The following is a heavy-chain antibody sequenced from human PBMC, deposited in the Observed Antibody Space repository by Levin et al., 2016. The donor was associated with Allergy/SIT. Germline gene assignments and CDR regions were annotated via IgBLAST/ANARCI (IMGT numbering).Heavy chain of an antibody. Sequence: GESLKISCAASGFTFSSYAMSWVRQAPGKGLEWVSAISGSGGSTYYADSVKGRFTISRDNSKNTLYLQMNSLRAEDTAVYYCARDLVRVNYYYYGMDVWGQGTTVTVSS. CDR3: ARDLVRVNYYYYGMDV. V-gene: IGHV3-23*01. CDR1: GFTFSSYA. J-gene: IGHJ6*02. CDR2: ISGSGGST. D-gene: IGHD6-13*01.